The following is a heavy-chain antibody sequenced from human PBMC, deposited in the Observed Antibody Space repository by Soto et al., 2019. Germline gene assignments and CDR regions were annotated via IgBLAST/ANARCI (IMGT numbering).Heavy chain of an antibody. D-gene: IGHD3-10*01. V-gene: IGHV3-23*01. Sequence: DVQLLESGGDLVQPGGSLRLSCTASGFILSSYAMSWVRQAPGKGLEWVSGVSAGGDMNYNSASVKGRFTISRDNSNNALFLQMNSLRIEDTALYYCARGDRGGSGSPASYYYSGLDVWGQGTTVTVS. CDR3: ARGDRGGSGSPASYYYSGLDV. CDR2: VSAGGDMN. J-gene: IGHJ6*02. CDR1: GFILSSYA.